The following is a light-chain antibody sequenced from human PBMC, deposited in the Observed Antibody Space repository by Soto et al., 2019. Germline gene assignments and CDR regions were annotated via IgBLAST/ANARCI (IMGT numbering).Light chain of an antibody. CDR3: LQHGSLLGT. CDR2: GAS. V-gene: IGKV3-20*01. CDR1: QSLKSGS. Sequence: EIVLTQSPGTLSLSPGVRATLSCRASQSLKSGSLAWYQQKPGQAPRLLIYGASTRTTGIPERFSGSGSGTEFTLTISRLKPEDFAVYYCLQHGSLLGTFGQGTKVEIK. J-gene: IGKJ1*01.